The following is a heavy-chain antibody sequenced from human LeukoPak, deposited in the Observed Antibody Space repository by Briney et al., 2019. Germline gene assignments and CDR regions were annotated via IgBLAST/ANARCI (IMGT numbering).Heavy chain of an antibody. V-gene: IGHV3-30-3*01. D-gene: IGHD6-13*01. CDR3: ARGGGAAFYYYYMDV. Sequence: GSLRLSCAASGFTFSSYAMHWVRQAPGKGLEWVAVISYDGSNKYYADSVKGRFTISRDNSKNTLYLQMNSLRAEDTAVYYCARGGGAAFYYYYMDVWGKGTTVTVSS. J-gene: IGHJ6*03. CDR2: ISYDGSNK. CDR1: GFTFSSYA.